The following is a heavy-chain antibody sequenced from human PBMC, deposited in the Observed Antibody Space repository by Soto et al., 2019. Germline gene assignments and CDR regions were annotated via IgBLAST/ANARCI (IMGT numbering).Heavy chain of an antibody. D-gene: IGHD6-13*01. CDR2: INHSGST. CDR1: GESFSGYY. CDR3: AKQIIAAAGTRHFDY. V-gene: IGHV4-34*01. Sequence: SETLSLTCAVYGESFSGYYWSWIRQPPGKGLEWIGEINHSGSTNYNPSLKSRVTISVDTSKNQFSLKLSSVPAADTAVYYCAKQIIAAAGTRHFDYWGQGTLVTVSS. J-gene: IGHJ4*02.